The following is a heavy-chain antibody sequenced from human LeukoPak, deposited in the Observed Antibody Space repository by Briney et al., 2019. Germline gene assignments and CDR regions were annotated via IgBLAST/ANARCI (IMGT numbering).Heavy chain of an antibody. CDR3: ATEYYYDSSGPFDY. J-gene: IGHJ4*02. D-gene: IGHD3-22*01. V-gene: IGHV1-69*13. CDR1: GGTFSSYA. Sequence: ASVKVSCKACGGTFSSYAISWVRQAPGQGLEWMGGIIPIFGTANYAQKFQGRVTITADESTSTAYMELSSLRSEDTAVYYCATEYYYDSSGPFDYWGQGTLVTVSS. CDR2: IIPIFGTA.